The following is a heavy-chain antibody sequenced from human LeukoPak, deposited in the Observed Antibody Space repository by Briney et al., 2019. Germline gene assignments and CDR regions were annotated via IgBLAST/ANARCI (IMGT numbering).Heavy chain of an antibody. J-gene: IGHJ4*02. D-gene: IGHD5-18*01. CDR1: GFTFSSYA. CDR2: IYSGGST. V-gene: IGHV3-23*03. CDR3: AKGYNYAYEY. Sequence: GGSLRLSCAASGFTFSSYAMSWVRQAPGKGLELVSLIYSGGSTYYAASVKGRFTISRDNSKNTLYLQMNSLRPEDTAVYYCAKGYNYAYEYWGQGTLVTVSS.